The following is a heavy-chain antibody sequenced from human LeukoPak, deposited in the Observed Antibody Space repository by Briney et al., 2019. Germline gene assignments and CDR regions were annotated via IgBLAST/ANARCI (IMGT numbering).Heavy chain of an antibody. Sequence: ASVKVSCKASGYTFTSYYMHWVRQAPGQGLEWMGIINPSGGSTSYAQKFQGRVTMTRDTSTSTVYMELSSQRSEDTAVYYCARDSGYYDSSGYSDYWGQGTLVTVSS. CDR2: INPSGGST. D-gene: IGHD3-22*01. CDR3: ARDSGYYDSSGYSDY. V-gene: IGHV1-46*01. J-gene: IGHJ4*02. CDR1: GYTFTSYY.